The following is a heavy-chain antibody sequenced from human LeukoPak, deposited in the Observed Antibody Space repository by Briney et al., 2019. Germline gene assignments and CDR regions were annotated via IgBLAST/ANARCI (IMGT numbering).Heavy chain of an antibody. CDR1: GFTFSSYW. D-gene: IGHD4-17*01. V-gene: IGHV3-74*01. Sequence: GGSLRLSCAASGFTFSSYWMHWVRQAPGKGLVWVSRINSDGSSTSYADSVKGRFTISRDNAKNTLYLQMNSLRAEDTAVYYCARGDDYGDYERNYYYYGMDVWGQGTTVTVSS. CDR3: ARGDDYGDYERNYYYYGMDV. J-gene: IGHJ6*02. CDR2: INSDGSST.